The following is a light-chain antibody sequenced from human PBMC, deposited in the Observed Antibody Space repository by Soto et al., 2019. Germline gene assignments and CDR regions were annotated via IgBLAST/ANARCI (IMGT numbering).Light chain of an antibody. Sequence: EIVLTQSPGTLSLSPGERATLSCRASQSVSSSYLAGYQQKPGQAPRLLIYGASSRATGIPDEFSGSGSGTDFTLAIRRLEPEDFAVYYCQQYGSSPPWTFGQGTKVEIK. CDR2: GAS. V-gene: IGKV3-20*01. J-gene: IGKJ1*01. CDR1: QSVSSSY. CDR3: QQYGSSPPWT.